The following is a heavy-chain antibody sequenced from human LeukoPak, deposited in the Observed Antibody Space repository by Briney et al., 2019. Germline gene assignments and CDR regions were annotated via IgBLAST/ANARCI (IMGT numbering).Heavy chain of an antibody. V-gene: IGHV1-69*05. CDR3: ATGRVSDTTLVSWFDT. Sequence: GASVKVSCKASEYTFTGYYMHWVRQAPGQGLEWMGGIILISPTANYAQKFQDRVTITMDEYTTYMELSSLRSEDTAVYYCATGRVSDTTLVSWFDTWGQGTLVTVSS. CDR2: IILISPTA. J-gene: IGHJ5*02. D-gene: IGHD5-18*01. CDR1: EYTFTGYY.